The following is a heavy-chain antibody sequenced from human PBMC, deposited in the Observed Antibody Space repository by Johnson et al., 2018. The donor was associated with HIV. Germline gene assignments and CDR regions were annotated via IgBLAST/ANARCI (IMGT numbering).Heavy chain of an antibody. CDR1: GFTFSNFP. Sequence: EVQLVESGGGLVQPGGSLRLSCAASGFTFSNFPMHWVSQAPGKGLEYVSSISNTGDSPYYANSVKGRFTISRDNSKNTLYLQMGSLRVEDMATYYCARARAKVVAGLDAFDIWGQGTMVTVSS. J-gene: IGHJ3*02. V-gene: IGHV3-64*01. D-gene: IGHD6-19*01. CDR3: ARARAKVVAGLDAFDI. CDR2: ISNTGDSP.